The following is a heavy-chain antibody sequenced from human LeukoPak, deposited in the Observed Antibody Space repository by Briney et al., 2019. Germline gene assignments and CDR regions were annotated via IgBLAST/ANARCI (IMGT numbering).Heavy chain of an antibody. CDR2: ISSSSSYI. V-gene: IGHV3-21*01. Sequence: GGSLRLSCAASGFTFSSYSMNWVRQAPGKGLEWVSSISSSSSYIYYADSVKGRFTISRDNAKNSLYLQMNSLRAEDTAVYYCARLWTSYSSSPRPGWFDPWGQGTLVTVSS. CDR1: GFTFSSYS. J-gene: IGHJ5*02. D-gene: IGHD6-13*01. CDR3: ARLWTSYSSSPRPGWFDP.